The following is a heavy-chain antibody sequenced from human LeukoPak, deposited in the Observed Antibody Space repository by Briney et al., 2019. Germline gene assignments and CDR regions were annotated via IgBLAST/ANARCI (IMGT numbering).Heavy chain of an antibody. Sequence: ASVKVSCKASGYTFTSYGISWVRQAPGQGLESMGWISAYNGNTNYAQKLQGRVTMTTDTSTSTAYMELRSLRSDDTAVYYCAWTYYDFWSDYYYYYMDVWGKGTTVTVSS. CDR1: GYTFTSYG. CDR3: AWTYYDFWSDYYYYYMDV. D-gene: IGHD3-3*01. CDR2: ISAYNGNT. V-gene: IGHV1-18*01. J-gene: IGHJ6*03.